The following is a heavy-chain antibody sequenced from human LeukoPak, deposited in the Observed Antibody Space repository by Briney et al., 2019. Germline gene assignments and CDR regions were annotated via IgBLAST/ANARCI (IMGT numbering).Heavy chain of an antibody. D-gene: IGHD4-17*01. V-gene: IGHV1-24*01. CDR2: FDPEDGET. CDR1: GYTLTELS. CDR3: ATGRYGDPSDYHYYGMDV. J-gene: IGHJ6*02. Sequence: ASVKVSCKVSGYTLTELSMHWVRQAPGKGLEWMGGFDPEDGETIYAQKFQGRVTMTEDTSTDTAYMELSSLRSEDTAVYYCATGRYGDPSDYHYYGMDVWGQGTTVTVSS.